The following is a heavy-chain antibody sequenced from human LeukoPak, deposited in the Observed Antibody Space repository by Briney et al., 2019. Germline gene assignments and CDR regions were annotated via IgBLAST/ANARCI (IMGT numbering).Heavy chain of an antibody. D-gene: IGHD6-19*01. Sequence: ASVKVSCKTSGYTFTNFGITWVRQAPGQGLEWMGWISAYNSNTNYAQRVQGRVTMTTDTSTSTAFMELRSLKSDDTAVYYCAREMGAVDYYYGMDVWGQGTTVTVSS. J-gene: IGHJ6*02. CDR1: GYTFTNFG. CDR2: ISAYNSNT. CDR3: AREMGAVDYYYGMDV. V-gene: IGHV1-18*01.